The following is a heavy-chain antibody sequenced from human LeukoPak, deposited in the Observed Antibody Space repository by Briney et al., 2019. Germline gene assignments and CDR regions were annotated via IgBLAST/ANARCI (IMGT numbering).Heavy chain of an antibody. Sequence: GALKLSWAASGFTFSSHGMHLGRQAPGQGLGWVAVISYDGSDKYYADSVKGRFTISRDNSKDTLYLQVNSLRAEDTAVYYCAKAPRSTTVTPDYWGQGTLVTVSS. V-gene: IGHV3-30*18. CDR3: AKAPRSTTVTPDY. D-gene: IGHD4-17*01. J-gene: IGHJ4*02. CDR1: GFTFSSHG. CDR2: ISYDGSDK.